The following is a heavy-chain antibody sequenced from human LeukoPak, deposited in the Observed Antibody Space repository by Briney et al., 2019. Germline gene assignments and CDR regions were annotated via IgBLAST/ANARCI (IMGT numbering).Heavy chain of an antibody. CDR2: IKPDGSER. D-gene: IGHD3-22*01. CDR1: GFTLSSYW. CDR3: AKDYYDSSGYYVSYFDY. J-gene: IGHJ4*02. V-gene: IGHV3-7*01. Sequence: GSLRLSCAASGFTLSSYWMSWVRQAPGKGLEWVANIKPDGSERYYVDSVKGRFTISRDNSKNTLYLQMNSLRAEDTAVYYCAKDYYDSSGYYVSYFDYWGQGTLVTVSS.